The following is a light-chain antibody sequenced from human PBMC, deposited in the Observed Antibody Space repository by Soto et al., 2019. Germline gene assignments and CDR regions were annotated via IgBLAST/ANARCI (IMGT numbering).Light chain of an antibody. CDR2: EVS. CDR1: SSDVGGYNY. V-gene: IGLV2-14*01. J-gene: IGLJ1*01. Sequence: QSVLTQPASVSGSPGQSITISYTGTSSDVGGYNYVSWYQQHPGKAPKLMIYEVSNRPSGVSNRFSGSKSGNTASLTISGLQAEDEADYYCSSYTSSSNVFGTGTKLTVL. CDR3: SSYTSSSNV.